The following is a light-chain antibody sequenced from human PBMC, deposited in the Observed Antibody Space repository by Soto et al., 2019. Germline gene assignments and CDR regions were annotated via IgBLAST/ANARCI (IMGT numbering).Light chain of an antibody. J-gene: IGLJ2*01. V-gene: IGLV2-8*01. Sequence: QSALSQPPSASWSPGQSVTISCTGTSSDVGGYNYVSWYQQHPGKAPKLMIYEVSKRPSGVPDRFSGSKSGNTASLTVSGLQPKDDSNYDCSSYAGSNNVLFGGGTKHTVL. CDR3: SSYAGSNNVL. CDR1: SSDVGGYNY. CDR2: EVS.